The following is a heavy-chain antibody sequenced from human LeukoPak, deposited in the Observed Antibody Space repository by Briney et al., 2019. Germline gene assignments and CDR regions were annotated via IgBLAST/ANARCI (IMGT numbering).Heavy chain of an antibody. V-gene: IGHV3-21*01. D-gene: IGHD2-2*01. CDR1: GFTFSSYS. CDR2: ISSSSSYI. J-gene: IGHJ6*02. CDR3: ARDKGAAIYYYYGMDV. Sequence: GGSLRLSCAASGFTFSSYSMNWVRQAPGKGLEWVSSISSSSSYIYYADSVKGRFTISRDNAKNSLYLQMNSLRAEDTAVYYCARDKGAAIYYYYGMDVWGQGTTVTASS.